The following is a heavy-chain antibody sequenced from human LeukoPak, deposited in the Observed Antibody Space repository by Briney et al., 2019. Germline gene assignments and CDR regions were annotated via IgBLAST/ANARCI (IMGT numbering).Heavy chain of an antibody. CDR1: GFTFDDYA. CDR3: AKASSGWYHFDY. Sequence: GGSLRLSCAASGFTFDDYAMHWVRQAPGKGLEWVSLISWDGGSTYYADSVKGRFTISRDNSKNSLYLQMNSLRAEDTALYYCAKASSGWYHFDYWGQGTLVTVSS. D-gene: IGHD6-19*01. V-gene: IGHV3-43D*03. J-gene: IGHJ4*02. CDR2: ISWDGGST.